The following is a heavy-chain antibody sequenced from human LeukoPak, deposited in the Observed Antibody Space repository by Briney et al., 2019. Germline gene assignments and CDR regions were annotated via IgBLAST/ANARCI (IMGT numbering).Heavy chain of an antibody. Sequence: ASVKVSCKTSGYTFTTYYVHWVRQAPGQGLEWMGLFNPSGGGTSYAQKFQGRVTMTRDTSTSTVYMELSSLRSEDTAVYYCAKAAVAGTYFFDYWGQGTLVTVSP. CDR1: GYTFTTYY. V-gene: IGHV1-46*01. D-gene: IGHD6-19*01. CDR3: AKAAVAGTYFFDY. J-gene: IGHJ4*02. CDR2: FNPSGGGT.